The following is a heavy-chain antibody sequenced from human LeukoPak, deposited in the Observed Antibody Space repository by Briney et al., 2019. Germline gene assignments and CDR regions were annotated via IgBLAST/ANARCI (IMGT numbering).Heavy chain of an antibody. CDR3: ARDWYSSSWYQNYYYYGMDV. CDR1: GFTFSSYS. CDR2: ISSSSSTI. Sequence: GGSLRLSCAASGFTFSSYSMTWVRQAPGKGLEWVSYISSSSSTIYYADSVKGRFTISRDSAKNSLYLQMNSLRAEDTAVYYCARDWYSSSWYQNYYYYGMDVWGQGTTVTVS. D-gene: IGHD6-13*01. J-gene: IGHJ6*02. V-gene: IGHV3-48*01.